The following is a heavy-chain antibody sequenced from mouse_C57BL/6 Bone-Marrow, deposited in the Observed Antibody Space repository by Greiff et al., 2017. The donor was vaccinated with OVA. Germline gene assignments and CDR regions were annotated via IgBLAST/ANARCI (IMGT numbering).Heavy chain of an antibody. CDR2: INPGSGGT. CDR1: GYAFTNYL. V-gene: IGHV1-54*01. CDR3: ARPYDYDNAMDY. Sequence: QVQLQQSGAELVRPGTSVKVSCKASGYAFTNYLIEWVKQRPGQGLEWIGVINPGSGGTNYNEKFKGKATLTADKSSSTAYMQLSSLTSEDSAVYFCARPYDYDNAMDYWGQGTSVTVSS. D-gene: IGHD2-4*01. J-gene: IGHJ4*01.